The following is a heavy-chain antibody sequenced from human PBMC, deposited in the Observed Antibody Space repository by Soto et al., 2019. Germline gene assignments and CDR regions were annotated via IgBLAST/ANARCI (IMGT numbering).Heavy chain of an antibody. J-gene: IGHJ5*02. D-gene: IGHD1-7*01. Sequence: DSVKVSCKASGYTFTSYAMHWVRQAPGQRLEWMGWINAGNGNTKYSQKFQGRVTITRDTSASTAYMELSSLRSEDTAVYYCARYRYNWSYQYNWFDPWGQGTFVTVST. CDR3: ARYRYNWSYQYNWFDP. V-gene: IGHV1-3*01. CDR1: GYTFTSYA. CDR2: INAGNGNT.